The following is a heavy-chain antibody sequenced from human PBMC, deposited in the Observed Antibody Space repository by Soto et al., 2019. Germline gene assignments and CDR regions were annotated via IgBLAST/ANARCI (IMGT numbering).Heavy chain of an antibody. V-gene: IGHV1-8*01. Sequence: ASVKVSCKASGYTFTSYDINWVRQATGQGLEWMGWMNPNSGNTGYAQKFQGRVTMTRNTSISTAYMELSSLGSEDTAVYYCARPLPLPDCSGGSCYSQVVAFDIWGQGTMVTVSS. J-gene: IGHJ3*02. CDR1: GYTFTSYD. D-gene: IGHD2-15*01. CDR3: ARPLPLPDCSGGSCYSQVVAFDI. CDR2: MNPNSGNT.